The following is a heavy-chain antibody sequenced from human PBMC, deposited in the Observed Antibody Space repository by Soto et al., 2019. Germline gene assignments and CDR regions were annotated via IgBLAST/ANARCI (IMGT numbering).Heavy chain of an antibody. CDR2: IYYSGST. CDR3: AHRAGLQGNWNGGYFDY. Sequence: ASETLSLTCTVSGGSISSGGYYWSWIRQHPGKGLEWIGYIYYSGSTYYNPSLKSRVTISVDTSKNQFSLKLSSVTAAGTATYYCAHRAGLQGNWNGGYFDYWGQGALVTVSS. J-gene: IGHJ4*02. V-gene: IGHV4-31*03. CDR1: GGSISSGGYY. D-gene: IGHD1-1*01.